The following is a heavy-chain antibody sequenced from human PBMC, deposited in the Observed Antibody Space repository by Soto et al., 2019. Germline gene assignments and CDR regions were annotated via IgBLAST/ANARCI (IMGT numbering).Heavy chain of an antibody. Sequence: QVQLQESGPGLVKPSQTLSLTCTVSGGSISSCDYYWSCIRQPPGKGLEWIGYIYYSGSTYYNPSLKSRVTISVDTSKNQFPLKLSSVTAADTAVYYCARAPQEGYYYYYGMDVWGQGTTVTVSS. V-gene: IGHV4-30-4*01. CDR1: GGSISSCDYY. J-gene: IGHJ6*02. CDR2: IYYSGST. CDR3: ARAPQEGYYYYYGMDV.